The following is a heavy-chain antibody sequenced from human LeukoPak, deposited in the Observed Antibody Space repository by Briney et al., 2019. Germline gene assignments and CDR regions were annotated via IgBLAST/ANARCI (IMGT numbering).Heavy chain of an antibody. CDR1: GFTFSSYA. Sequence: GGSLRLSCAASGFTFSSYAMSWVRQAPGKGLEWVSDITGSGDDTDYADSVKGRFTVSRDNSRNTLYLQIDSLRAEDTAVYYCAKNGAYSGYDYIDYWGQGTLVTVSS. CDR2: ITGSGDDT. CDR3: AKNGAYSGYDYIDY. V-gene: IGHV3-23*01. D-gene: IGHD5-12*01. J-gene: IGHJ4*02.